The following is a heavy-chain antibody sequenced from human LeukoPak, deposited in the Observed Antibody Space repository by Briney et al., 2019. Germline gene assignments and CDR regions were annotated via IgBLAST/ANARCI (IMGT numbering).Heavy chain of an antibody. CDR3: AKDTGIAVAGGDAFDI. D-gene: IGHD6-19*01. V-gene: IGHV3-33*03. CDR2: IWYGGSNK. J-gene: IGHJ3*02. Sequence: GGSLRLSCAASGFTFSSYGMHWVRQAPGKGLEWVAVIWYGGSNKYYADSVKGRFTISRDNAKNSLYLQMNSLRAEDMALYYCAKDTGIAVAGGDAFDIWGQGTMVTVSS. CDR1: GFTFSSYG.